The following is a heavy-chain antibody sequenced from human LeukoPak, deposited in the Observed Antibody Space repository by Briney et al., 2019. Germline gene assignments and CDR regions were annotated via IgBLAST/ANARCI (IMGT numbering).Heavy chain of an antibody. J-gene: IGHJ4*02. CDR2: ISSSSSYI. D-gene: IGHD3-22*01. CDR1: GFTFSSYS. CDR3: ARDPSLYYYDSSGYYGGDDY. V-gene: IGHV3-21*01. Sequence: PGGSLRLSCAASGFTFSSYSMNWVRQAPGKGLEWVSSISSSSSYIYYADSVKGRFTISRDNAKNSLYLQMNSLRAEDTAVYYCARDPSLYYYDSSGYYGGDDYWGQGTLVTVSS.